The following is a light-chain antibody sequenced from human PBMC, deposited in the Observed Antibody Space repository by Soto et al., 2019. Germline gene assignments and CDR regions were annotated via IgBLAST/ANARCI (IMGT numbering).Light chain of an antibody. CDR2: AAS. Sequence: QMTQSPSSLSASVGEKXIITCRASRDVGSDVSWYQQKPGQAPKLLIYAASNLYTGVPSRFSGSRSGTEFTLTISSLQPEDFASYYCLQDYGDSWTFGQGTKVDIK. CDR3: LQDYGDSWT. V-gene: IGKV1-6*01. J-gene: IGKJ1*01. CDR1: RDVGSD.